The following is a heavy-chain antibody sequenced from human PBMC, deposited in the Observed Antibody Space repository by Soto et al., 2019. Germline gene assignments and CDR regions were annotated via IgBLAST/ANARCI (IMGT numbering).Heavy chain of an antibody. J-gene: IGHJ6*02. Sequence: PSETLSLTCAVYGGSFSGYYWSWIRQPPGKGLEWIGEINHSGSTNYNPSLKGRVTISVDTSKNQFSLKLSSVTAADTAVYYCAIGFRRYSGYDSPRGYYGMDVWGQGTTVTVSS. V-gene: IGHV4-34*01. D-gene: IGHD5-12*01. CDR3: AIGFRRYSGYDSPRGYYGMDV. CDR1: GGSFSGYY. CDR2: INHSGST.